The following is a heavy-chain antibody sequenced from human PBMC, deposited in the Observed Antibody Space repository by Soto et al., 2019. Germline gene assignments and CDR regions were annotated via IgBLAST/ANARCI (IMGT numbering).Heavy chain of an antibody. CDR1: GFTFSSYG. D-gene: IGHD3-9*01. Sequence: QVQLVESGGGVVQPGRSLRLSCAASGFTFSSYGMHWVRQAAGKGLEWVAIISYDGSNKYYVDSVKGRFTISRDNSKNTLYLQMNSLRAEDTPVYYYAKNRVDWIFFTHLDYWGQGTLVTVSS. J-gene: IGHJ4*02. CDR2: ISYDGSNK. V-gene: IGHV3-30*18. CDR3: AKNRVDWIFFTHLDY.